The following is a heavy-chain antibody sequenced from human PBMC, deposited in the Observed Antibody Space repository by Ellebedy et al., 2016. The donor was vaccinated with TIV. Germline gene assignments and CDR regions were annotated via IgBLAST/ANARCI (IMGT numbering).Heavy chain of an antibody. CDR2: TDTRGALT. Sequence: GESLKISXAASGFKFTDYYMSWIRQAPGKGLEWVSFTDTRGALTEYGHSVKGRFTVSRDNAKRSLHLQMSGLRAEDTAVYYCATYLTSSVSARFDNWGRGALVTVSS. J-gene: IGHJ4*02. V-gene: IGHV3-11*03. D-gene: IGHD5/OR15-5a*01. CDR3: ATYLTSSVSARFDN. CDR1: GFKFTDYY.